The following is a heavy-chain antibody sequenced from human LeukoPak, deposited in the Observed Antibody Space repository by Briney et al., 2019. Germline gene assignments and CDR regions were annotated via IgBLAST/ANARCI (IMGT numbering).Heavy chain of an antibody. Sequence: ASVRVSCKTSGYMFTSYGISWIRQAPGQGREWMGWINIYKGNTKYAQNFQGRVTMTTDTSTSTAYMEVRSLRSDDTALYYCARNPYYDSKGYYAYWGQGTLVTVSS. D-gene: IGHD3-22*01. CDR2: INIYKGNT. CDR1: GYMFTSYG. J-gene: IGHJ4*02. V-gene: IGHV1-18*01. CDR3: ARNPYYDSKGYYAY.